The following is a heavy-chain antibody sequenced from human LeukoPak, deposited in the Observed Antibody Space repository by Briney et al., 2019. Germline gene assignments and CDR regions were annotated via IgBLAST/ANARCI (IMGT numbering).Heavy chain of an antibody. J-gene: IGHJ4*02. Sequence: GGTLRLSCAASGFTFSNYGMSWVRQAPGKGLEWVSTISGSGGNTYYADSVKGRFTISRDTSKNTLYLQMNSPRAEDTAVYYCAKDYYDSSGYYGPYFDYWGQGTLVTVSS. V-gene: IGHV3-23*01. CDR3: AKDYYDSSGYYGPYFDY. CDR1: GFTFSNYG. D-gene: IGHD3-22*01. CDR2: ISGSGGNT.